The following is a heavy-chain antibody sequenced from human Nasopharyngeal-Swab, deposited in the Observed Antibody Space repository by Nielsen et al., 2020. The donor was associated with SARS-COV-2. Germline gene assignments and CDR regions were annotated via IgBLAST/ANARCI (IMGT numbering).Heavy chain of an antibody. Sequence: GESLKISCSASGFTFSSYAMHWVRQAPGKGLEYVSAISSNGGSTYYADSVKGRFTISRDNSKNTLYLQMSSLRAEDTAVYYCVKVYTGYSSGGSHFDYWGQGTLVAVSS. D-gene: IGHD6-19*01. V-gene: IGHV3-64D*08. J-gene: IGHJ4*02. CDR3: VKVYTGYSSGGSHFDY. CDR1: GFTFSSYA. CDR2: ISSNGGST.